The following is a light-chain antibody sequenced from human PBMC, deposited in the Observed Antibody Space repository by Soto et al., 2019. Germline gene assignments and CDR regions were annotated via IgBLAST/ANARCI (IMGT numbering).Light chain of an antibody. CDR1: SSDVGSYNL. V-gene: IGLV2-23*01. Sequence: QSALTQPASVSGSPGQSITISCTGTSSDVGSYNLVSWYQQHPGKAPKLMIYEGSKRPSGVSNRFSGSQSGDTASLTISGLQAADEAYYYCCSRLFGGGTQLTVL. J-gene: IGLJ2*01. CDR3: CSRL. CDR2: EGS.